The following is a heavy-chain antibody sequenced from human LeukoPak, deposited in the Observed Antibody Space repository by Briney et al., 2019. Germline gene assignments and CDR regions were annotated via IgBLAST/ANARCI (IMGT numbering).Heavy chain of an antibody. D-gene: IGHD1-26*01. CDR1: GYTFTDYY. V-gene: IGHV1-69-2*01. Sequence: ASVKVSCKVSGYTFTDYYMHWVQQAPGKGLEWMGLVDPEDGETIYAEKFQGRVTITADTSTDTAYVELSSLRSEDTAVYYCATSPRGGYYYYYMDVWGKGTTVTVSS. CDR3: ATSPRGGYYYYYMDV. J-gene: IGHJ6*03. CDR2: VDPEDGET.